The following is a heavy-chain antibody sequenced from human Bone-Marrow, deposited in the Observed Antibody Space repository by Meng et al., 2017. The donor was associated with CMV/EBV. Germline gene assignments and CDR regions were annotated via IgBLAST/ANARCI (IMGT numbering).Heavy chain of an antibody. V-gene: IGHV1-46*01. CDR3: AREDYYDSSGFSPGRFDP. CDR2: INPSGGTT. Sequence: ASVKVSCKASGYTFSSYYIHWVRQAPGQGLEWMGIINPSGGTTSYAQKFQGRVTMTRDTSTSTVYMELSSLRSEDTAVYYCAREDYYDSSGFSPGRFDPWGQGTLVTVSS. CDR1: GYTFSSYY. D-gene: IGHD3-22*01. J-gene: IGHJ5*02.